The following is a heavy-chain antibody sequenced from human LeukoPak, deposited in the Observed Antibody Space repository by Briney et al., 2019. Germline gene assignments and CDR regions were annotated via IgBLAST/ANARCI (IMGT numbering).Heavy chain of an antibody. Sequence: SQTLSLTCAISGDSVSSNSAAWNWIRQSPSRGLEWLGRTYYRSKWYNDYAVSVKSRITINPDTSKNQFSLQLNSVTPEDTAVYYCVRVEARGALYYYYMDVWGKGTTVTISS. CDR1: GDSVSSNSAA. J-gene: IGHJ6*03. D-gene: IGHD3-10*01. V-gene: IGHV6-1*01. CDR3: VRVEARGALYYYYMDV. CDR2: TYYRSKWYN.